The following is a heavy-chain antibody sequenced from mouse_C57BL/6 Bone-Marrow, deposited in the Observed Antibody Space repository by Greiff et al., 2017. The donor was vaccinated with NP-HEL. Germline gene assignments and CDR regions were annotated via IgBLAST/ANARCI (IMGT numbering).Heavy chain of an antibody. Sequence: VHLVESGAELVRPGASVTLSCKASGYTFTDYEMHWVKQTPVHGLEWIGAIDPETGGTAYNQKFKGKAILTADKSSSTAYMELRSLTSEDSAVYYCTRYHYYGSYWYFDVWGTGTTVTVSS. J-gene: IGHJ1*03. D-gene: IGHD1-1*01. CDR2: IDPETGGT. CDR3: TRYHYYGSYWYFDV. V-gene: IGHV1-15*01. CDR1: GYTFTDYE.